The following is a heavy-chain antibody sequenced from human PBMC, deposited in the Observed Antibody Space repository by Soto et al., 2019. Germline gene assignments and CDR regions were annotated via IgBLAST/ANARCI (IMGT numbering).Heavy chain of an antibody. CDR2: IYPGDSDT. CDR3: ARHKKNGNCSGGSCYYYYYGMDV. Sequence: EDLNISFNGSGYILTSYCIRWVRQMPLKVLEWRRIIYPGDSDTRYSPSFQGHFNISADKSISTAYLQWRSLKASDTAMYYCARHKKNGNCSGGSCYYYYYGMDVWGQGTTVTVSS. CDR1: GYILTSYC. D-gene: IGHD2-15*01. V-gene: IGHV5-51*01. J-gene: IGHJ6*02.